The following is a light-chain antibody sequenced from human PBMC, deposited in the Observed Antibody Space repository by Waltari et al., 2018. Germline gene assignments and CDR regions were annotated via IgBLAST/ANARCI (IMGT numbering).Light chain of an antibody. J-gene: IGLJ3*02. CDR2: DVN. CDR1: SSDVGFYKY. Sequence: QSALNQPASVSGSPGQSITISCPGTSSDVGFYKYVSWYQQHPGKAPKLIIYDVNERPSGVSDRFSGSKSGNTASLTISGLQAEDEADYYCNSYTGSSSWVFGGGTKLTVL. V-gene: IGLV2-14*01. CDR3: NSYTGSSSWV.